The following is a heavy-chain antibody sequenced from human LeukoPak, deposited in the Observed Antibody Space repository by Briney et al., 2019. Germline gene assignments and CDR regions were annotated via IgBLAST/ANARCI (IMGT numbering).Heavy chain of an antibody. V-gene: IGHV3-30-3*01. CDR2: ISYDGSNK. J-gene: IGHJ4*02. CDR1: GFTFSSYA. D-gene: IGHD3-10*01. CDR3: ARDLLRMVRGVFDY. Sequence: GGSLRLSCAASGFTFSSYAMHWVRRAPGKGLEWVAVISYDGSNKYYADSVKGRFTISRDNSKNTLYLQMNSLRAEDTAVYYCARDLLRMVRGVFDYWGQGTLVTVSS.